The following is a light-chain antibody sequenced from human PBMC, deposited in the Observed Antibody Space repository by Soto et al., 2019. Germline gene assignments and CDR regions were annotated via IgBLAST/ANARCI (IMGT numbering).Light chain of an antibody. V-gene: IGLV1-47*01. Sequence: QSVLAQPPSASGTPGQGVTISCSGSTSNIGSNYVYWYQQLPGTAPRLLISKNDQRSSGVPDRFSGSKSGTSASLAINGLRSEDEADYYCATWDDSLSCGLFGGGTKLTVL. CDR2: KND. J-gene: IGLJ2*01. CDR3: ATWDDSLSCGL. CDR1: TSNIGSNY.